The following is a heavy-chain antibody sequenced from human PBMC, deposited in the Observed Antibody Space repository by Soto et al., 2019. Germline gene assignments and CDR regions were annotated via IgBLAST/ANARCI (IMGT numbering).Heavy chain of an antibody. CDR1: GGSISSGDYY. J-gene: IGHJ3*02. CDR2: IYYSGGT. Sequence: KPSETLSLTCTVSGGSISSGDYYWSWIRQPPGKGLEWIGYIYYSGGTYYNPSLKSRVTISVDTSKNQFSLKLSSVTAADTAVYYCARDYYDSSGPMPGAFDIWGQGTMVTVSS. CDR3: ARDYYDSSGPMPGAFDI. V-gene: IGHV4-30-4*01. D-gene: IGHD3-22*01.